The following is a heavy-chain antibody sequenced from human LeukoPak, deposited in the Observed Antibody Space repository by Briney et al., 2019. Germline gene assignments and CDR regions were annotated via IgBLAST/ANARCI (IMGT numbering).Heavy chain of an antibody. CDR3: ARELTADY. CDR1: GFTVSSNY. CDR2: IYSDGST. J-gene: IGHJ4*02. Sequence: PGGSLRLSCAASGFTVSSNYMSWVCQAPGKGLEWVSVIYSDGSTYYADSVKGRFTISRDNSKNTLYLQMNSLRAEDTAVYYCARELTADYWGQGTLVTVSS. D-gene: IGHD3-9*01. V-gene: IGHV3-66*02.